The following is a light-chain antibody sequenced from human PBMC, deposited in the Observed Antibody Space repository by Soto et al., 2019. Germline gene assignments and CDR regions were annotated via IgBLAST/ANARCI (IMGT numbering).Light chain of an antibody. CDR3: GTWDSSLSAVV. CDR2: DNN. CDR1: SSNIGNNY. Sequence: QSVLTQPPSVSAAPGQKVTVSCSGSSSNIGNNYVSWYQQLPGTAPKLFIYDNNKRPSGIPDRFPGSKSGTAATLGITGLQTGDEADYYCGTWDSSLSAVVVGGGTK. V-gene: IGLV1-51*01. J-gene: IGLJ2*01.